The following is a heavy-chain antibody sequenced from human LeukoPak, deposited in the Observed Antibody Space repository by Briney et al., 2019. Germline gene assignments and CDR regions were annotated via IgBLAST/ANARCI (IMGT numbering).Heavy chain of an antibody. D-gene: IGHD3-10*01. Sequence: SETLSLTCTVSGGSISTYYWGRIRQPPGKGLEWIGYIYYSGSTKYNPSLKSRVTISVDTSKNQFSLKLSSVTAADTAVYYCARKLGRSITMARWYFDLWGRGTLVTVSS. V-gene: IGHV4-59*01. CDR3: ARKLGRSITMARWYFDL. CDR1: GGSISTYY. J-gene: IGHJ2*01. CDR2: IYYSGST.